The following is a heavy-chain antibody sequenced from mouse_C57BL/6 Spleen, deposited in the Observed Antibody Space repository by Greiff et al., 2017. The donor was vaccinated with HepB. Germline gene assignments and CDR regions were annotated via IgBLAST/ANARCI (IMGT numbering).Heavy chain of an antibody. J-gene: IGHJ2*01. CDR3: ARQGPHSSLDY. D-gene: IGHD1-1*01. Sequence: EVKVVESGGGLVKPGGSLKLSCAASGFTFSSYTMSWVRQTPEKRLEWVATISGGGGNTYYPDSVKGRFTISRDNAKNTLYLQMSSLRSEDTALYYCARQGPHSSLDYWGQGTTLTVSS. CDR1: GFTFSSYT. V-gene: IGHV5-9*01. CDR2: ISGGGGNT.